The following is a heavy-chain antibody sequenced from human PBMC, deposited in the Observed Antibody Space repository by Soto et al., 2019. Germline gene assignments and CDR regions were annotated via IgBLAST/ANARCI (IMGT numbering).Heavy chain of an antibody. CDR2: IYTSGST. Sequence: SETLSLTCTVSGGSISSYYWSWIRQPAGKGLEWIGRIYTSGSTNYNPSLKSRVTMSVDTSKNQFSLKLSSATAADTAVYYCARGPDRGAIYYYYGMDVWGQGTTVTV. J-gene: IGHJ6*02. V-gene: IGHV4-4*07. D-gene: IGHD3-10*01. CDR3: ARGPDRGAIYYYYGMDV. CDR1: GGSISSYY.